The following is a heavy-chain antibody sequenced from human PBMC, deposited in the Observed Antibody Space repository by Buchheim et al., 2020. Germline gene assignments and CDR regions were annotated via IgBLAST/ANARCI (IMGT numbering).Heavy chain of an antibody. Sequence: QLQLVQSEGEVKKPGASVKVSCKASGYTFNIYGIIWVRQAPGQGLEYMGWISGYSGNTDYAQKFQDRVTMTIDMSTSTAYMDLRSLRSDDTAVYYCARWSGSVIYYNYGMYVWGQGTT. CDR3: ARWSGSVIYYNYGMYV. V-gene: IGHV1-18*01. D-gene: IGHD3-3*01. CDR1: GYTFNIYG. CDR2: ISGYSGNT. J-gene: IGHJ6*02.